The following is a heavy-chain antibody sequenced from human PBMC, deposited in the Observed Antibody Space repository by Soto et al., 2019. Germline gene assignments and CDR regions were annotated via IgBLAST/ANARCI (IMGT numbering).Heavy chain of an antibody. J-gene: IGHJ5*02. V-gene: IGHV4-4*02. CDR3: ASRLYCSGGSCYWFDP. CDR2: IYHSGST. D-gene: IGHD2-15*01. Sequence: SETLSLTCAVSGGSISSSNWWSWVRQPPGKGLEWIGEIYHSGSTNYNPSLKSRVTISADKSKNQFSLKLSSVTAADTAVYYCASRLYCSGGSCYWFDPWGQGTLVTVSS. CDR1: GGSISSSNW.